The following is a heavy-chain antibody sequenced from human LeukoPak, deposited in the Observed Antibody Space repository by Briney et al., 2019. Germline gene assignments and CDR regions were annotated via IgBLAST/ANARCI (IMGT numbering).Heavy chain of an antibody. CDR1: VFAFSSYR. D-gene: IGHD6-13*01. V-gene: IGHV3-33*01. CDR3: VRGRSRSWYLDC. Sequence: PWGSLRLSFAASVFAFSSYRIDSVRQAPGKGLEWVAVLWDDGSSQKYADSVKGRFTISRDNSKNTLYLQMNSLRAEDTAVYYCVRGRSRSWYLDCWGQGTLVTVSS. CDR2: LWDDGSSQ. J-gene: IGHJ4*02.